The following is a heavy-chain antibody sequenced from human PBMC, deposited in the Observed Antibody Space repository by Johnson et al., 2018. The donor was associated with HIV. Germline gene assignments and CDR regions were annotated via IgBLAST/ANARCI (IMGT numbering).Heavy chain of an antibody. Sequence: VQLVESGGGLTQAGGSLRLSCAASGFTFSNYAMSWVRLAPGKGLQWVSGISGSGITTYYADSVKGRCTISRDNSKNTLYLQMNSLRAEDTAVYYCSKWNDSSGYIRGLDAFDIWGRGTMVTVSS. CDR1: GFTFSNYA. V-gene: IGHV3-23*04. D-gene: IGHD3-22*01. CDR2: ISGSGITT. J-gene: IGHJ3*02. CDR3: SKWNDSSGYIRGLDAFDI.